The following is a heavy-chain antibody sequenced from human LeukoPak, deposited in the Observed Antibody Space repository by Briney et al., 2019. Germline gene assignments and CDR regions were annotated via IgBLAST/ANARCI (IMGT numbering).Heavy chain of an antibody. V-gene: IGHV4-38-2*02. Sequence: SETLSLTCTVSGYSISSGYYWGWIRQPPGKGLEWIGSIYYTGDTYYNPSLKSRVTISVDTSKNQFSLRLTSVTAADTAVYYCARDSSGSSDHWGQGTLVTVSS. D-gene: IGHD6-19*01. J-gene: IGHJ4*02. CDR2: IYYTGDT. CDR3: ARDSSGSSDH. CDR1: GYSISSGYY.